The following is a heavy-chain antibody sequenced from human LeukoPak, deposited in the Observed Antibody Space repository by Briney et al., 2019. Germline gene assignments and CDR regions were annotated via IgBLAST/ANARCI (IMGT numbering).Heavy chain of an antibody. J-gene: IGHJ4*02. CDR3: VKDRGGITRDFDY. CDR2: INSDDDST. CDR1: GFTFSSYA. Sequence: GGSLRLSCSASGFTFSSYAMHWVRQAPGKGLEYVSGINSDDDSTSYADSLKDRFTIFRDNSKNTLYLQVSSLKTEDTAVYYCVKDRGGITRDFDYWGQGTLVTASS. D-gene: IGHD1/OR15-1a*01. V-gene: IGHV3-64D*06.